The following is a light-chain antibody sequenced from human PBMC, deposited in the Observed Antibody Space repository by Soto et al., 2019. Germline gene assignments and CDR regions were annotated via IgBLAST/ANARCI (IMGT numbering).Light chain of an antibody. V-gene: IGKV3-11*01. Sequence: EIVLTQSPATLSSFPGDRVTLSFRASQYINTRLAWYQHRPGQAPRLLIYQTSIRAAGIPARFSASGSGTDFTLTISDVQPEDFALYYCHQRQSWPRTFGQGTKVHIK. CDR3: HQRQSWPRT. J-gene: IGKJ1*01. CDR1: QYINTR. CDR2: QTS.